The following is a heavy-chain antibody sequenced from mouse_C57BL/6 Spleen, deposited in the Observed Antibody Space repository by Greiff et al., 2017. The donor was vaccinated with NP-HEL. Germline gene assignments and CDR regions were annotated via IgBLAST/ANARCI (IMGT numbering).Heavy chain of an antibody. D-gene: IGHD1-1*01. V-gene: IGHV1-53*01. Sequence: QVQLQQPGTELVKPGASVKLSCKASGYTFTSYWMHWVKQRPGQGLEWIGNINPSNGGTNYNEKFKSKATLTVDKSSSTAYMQLSSLTSEDSAVYYCARRTLYGSSSYWYFDVWGTGTTVTVSS. CDR3: ARRTLYGSSSYWYFDV. CDR2: INPSNGGT. CDR1: GYTFTSYW. J-gene: IGHJ1*03.